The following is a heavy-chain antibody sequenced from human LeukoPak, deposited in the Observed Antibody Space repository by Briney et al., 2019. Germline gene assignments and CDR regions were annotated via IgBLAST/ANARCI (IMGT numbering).Heavy chain of an antibody. CDR1: GYTFTSYD. V-gene: IGHV1-8*03. J-gene: IGHJ4*02. Sequence: GASVKVSCKASGYTFTSYDINWVRQATGQGLEWMGWITTGRGETRYSQEFQRRITFTRDTSASTVYMDLSDLRSEDTAVYYCARGGKQWRGGNYFDSWGQGTLVAVSS. CDR3: ARGGKQWRGGNYFDS. D-gene: IGHD6-19*01. CDR2: ITTGRGET.